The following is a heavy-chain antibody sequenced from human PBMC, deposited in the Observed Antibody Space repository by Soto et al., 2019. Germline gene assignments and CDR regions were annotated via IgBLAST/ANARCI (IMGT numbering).Heavy chain of an antibody. Sequence: EMQLVESGGGLVQPGRSLRLSCAASGFRFDDGYGMHWVRQVPGKGLEWVSGISWNGNTIGYADSVKGRFSISRDNAKNSLYLQMDSLRAEDTALYHCANSTGGTANGLDVWGQGTTVTVSS. J-gene: IGHJ6*02. CDR2: ISWNGNTI. CDR1: GFRFDDGYG. CDR3: ANSTGGTANGLDV. V-gene: IGHV3-9*01. D-gene: IGHD2-8*02.